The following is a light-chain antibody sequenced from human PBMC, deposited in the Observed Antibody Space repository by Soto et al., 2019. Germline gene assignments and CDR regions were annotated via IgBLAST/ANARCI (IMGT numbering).Light chain of an antibody. V-gene: IGKV1-8*01. CDR1: QGISSY. CDR2: AAS. J-gene: IGKJ4*01. Sequence: AIRMTQSPSSLSASTGDRVTITCRARQGISSYLAWYQQKPGKAPKLLIYAASTLPSGVPSRFNGSGSGTDFTLTISCLQSEDFATYYCQQYYSYPLTFGGGTKVEIK. CDR3: QQYYSYPLT.